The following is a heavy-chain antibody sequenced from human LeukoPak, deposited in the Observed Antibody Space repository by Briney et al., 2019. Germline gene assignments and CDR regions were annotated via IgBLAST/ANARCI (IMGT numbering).Heavy chain of an antibody. CDR3: ARDQIQLWFPFDY. CDR2: INPNSGGT. Sequence: ASVKVSCKASGYTFTGYYMHWVRQAPGQGLEWMGWINPNSGGTNYAQKFQGRVTMTRDTSISTAYMELSRLRSEDTAVYYCARDQIQLWFPFDYWGQGTLVTVSS. V-gene: IGHV1-2*02. J-gene: IGHJ4*02. CDR1: GYTFTGYY. D-gene: IGHD5-18*01.